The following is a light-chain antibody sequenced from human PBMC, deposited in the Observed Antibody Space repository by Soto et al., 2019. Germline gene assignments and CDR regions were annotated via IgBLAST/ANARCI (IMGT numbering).Light chain of an antibody. V-gene: IGKV3D-15*01. CDR3: QQYNRWPLT. CDR1: QSVSSN. Sequence: EIVMTQSPATLSVSPGERATLSCRASQSVSSNLAWYQQKPGQAPRLLIYGASIRATGIPARFSGSGSGTEFTLTISSLQSEDFEVYYCQQYNRWPLTFGGGTKV. CDR2: GAS. J-gene: IGKJ4*01.